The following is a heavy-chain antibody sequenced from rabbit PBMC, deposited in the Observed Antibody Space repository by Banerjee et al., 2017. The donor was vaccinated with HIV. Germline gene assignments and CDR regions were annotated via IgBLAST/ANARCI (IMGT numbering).Heavy chain of an antibody. J-gene: IGHJ4*01. V-gene: IGHV1S45*01. CDR2: INAVTGKA. D-gene: IGHD1-1*01. CDR1: GFSFSSSYW. Sequence: QEQLEESGGGLVKPGGTLTLTCTASGFSFSSSYWICWVRQAPGKGLEWIACINAVTGKAVYASWAKGRFTFSKTSSTTVTLQMTSLTAADTATYFCARDLVAIIGWNFNLWGQGTLVTVS. CDR3: ARDLVAIIGWNFNL.